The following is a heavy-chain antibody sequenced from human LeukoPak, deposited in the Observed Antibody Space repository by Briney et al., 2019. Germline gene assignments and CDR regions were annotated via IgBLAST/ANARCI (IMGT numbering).Heavy chain of an antibody. CDR3: ARGYLLRYCSSTSCYPENWFDP. CDR2: IYYSGST. D-gene: IGHD2-2*01. V-gene: IGHV4-31*03. CDR1: GGSISSGGYY. J-gene: IGHJ5*02. Sequence: SETLPLTCTVSGGSISSGGYYWSWIRQHPGKGLEWIGYIYYSGSTYYNPSLKSRVTISVDTSKNQFSLKLSSVTAADTAVYYCARGYLLRYCSSTSCYPENWFDPWGQGTLVTVSS.